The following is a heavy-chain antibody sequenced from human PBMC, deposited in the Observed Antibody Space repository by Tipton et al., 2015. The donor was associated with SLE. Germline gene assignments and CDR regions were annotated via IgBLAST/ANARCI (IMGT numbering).Heavy chain of an antibody. V-gene: IGHV4-4*07. CDR3: ARDHPVAGPFDY. J-gene: IGHJ4*02. Sequence: TLSLTCTVSGGSISNYYWIWIRQPAGKGLEWIGRIYTSGSTNYNHSLKSRVTMSVETSKNQFSLKLSSVTAADTAVYYCARDHPVAGPFDYWGQGTLVTVSS. D-gene: IGHD6-19*01. CDR2: IYTSGST. CDR1: GGSISNYY.